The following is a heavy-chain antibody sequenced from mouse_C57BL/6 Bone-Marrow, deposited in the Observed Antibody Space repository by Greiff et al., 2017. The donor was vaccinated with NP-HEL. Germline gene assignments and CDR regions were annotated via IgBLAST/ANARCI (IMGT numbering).Heavy chain of an antibody. CDR3: ARYDYEPFAY. V-gene: IGHV1-61*01. CDR2: IYPSDSET. D-gene: IGHD2-4*01. Sequence: QVQLKQPGAELVRPGSSVKLSCKASGYTFTSYWMDWVKQRPGQGLEWIGNIYPSDSETHYNQKFKDKATLTVDKSSSTAYMQLSSLTSEDSAVYYCARYDYEPFAYWGQGTLVTVSA. CDR1: GYTFTSYW. J-gene: IGHJ3*01.